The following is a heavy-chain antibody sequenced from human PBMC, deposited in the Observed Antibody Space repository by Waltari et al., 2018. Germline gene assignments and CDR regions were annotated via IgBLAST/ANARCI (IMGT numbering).Heavy chain of an antibody. CDR3: ARLWSHRTPDY. CDR2: IYYSGST. CDR1: GGSISRYY. Sequence: QVQLQESGPGLVKPSETLSLTCTVSGGSISRYYWSWIRQPPGKGLEWIGYIYYSGSTNYNPSLKSRVTISVDTSKNQFSLKLSSVTAADTAVYYCARLWSHRTPDYWGQGTLVTVSS. V-gene: IGHV4-59*01. D-gene: IGHD3-10*01. J-gene: IGHJ4*02.